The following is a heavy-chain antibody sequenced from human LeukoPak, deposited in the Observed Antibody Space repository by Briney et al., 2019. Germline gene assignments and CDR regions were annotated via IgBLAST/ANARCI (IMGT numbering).Heavy chain of an antibody. D-gene: IGHD5-24*01. CDR3: ARGGEGYNYVY. CDR2: ISYSGST. CDR1: GGSISSANYY. J-gene: IGHJ4*02. Sequence: SETLSLTCTVSGGSISSANYYWDWIRQPPGKGLEWIGYISYSGSTHYNPSLKSRATISADTSKNQFSLKLTSMTAADTAVYHCARGGEGYNYVYWGQGTLVTVSS. V-gene: IGHV4-30-4*01.